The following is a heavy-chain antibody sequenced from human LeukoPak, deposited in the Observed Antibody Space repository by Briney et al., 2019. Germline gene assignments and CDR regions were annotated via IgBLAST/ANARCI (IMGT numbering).Heavy chain of an antibody. Sequence: PGGSLRLSCAASGFTFSSYAMSWVRQAPGKGLEWVSAISGSGGSTYYADSVKGRFTISGDNSKNTLHLQMNSLRAEDTAVYYCAKDCDYYYDSSAFDYWGQGTLVTVSS. J-gene: IGHJ4*02. CDR3: AKDCDYYYDSSAFDY. CDR2: ISGSGGST. V-gene: IGHV3-23*01. CDR1: GFTFSSYA. D-gene: IGHD3-22*01.